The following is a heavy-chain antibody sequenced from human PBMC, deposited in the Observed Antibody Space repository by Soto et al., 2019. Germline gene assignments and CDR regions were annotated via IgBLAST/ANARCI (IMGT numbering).Heavy chain of an antibody. CDR1: GLTFSTHA. D-gene: IGHD3-22*01. Sequence: GGSLRLSCAASGLTFSTHAMPWVRQAPGKGREWVSASSGSGGSTYYADSVKGRFTISRDTSKNTLYLQMNSLRAEDTAVYYCAKPLGRDSSGYYCYAFDIWGQGTMVTVSS. CDR3: AKPLGRDSSGYYCYAFDI. CDR2: SSGSGGST. J-gene: IGHJ3*02. V-gene: IGHV3-23*01.